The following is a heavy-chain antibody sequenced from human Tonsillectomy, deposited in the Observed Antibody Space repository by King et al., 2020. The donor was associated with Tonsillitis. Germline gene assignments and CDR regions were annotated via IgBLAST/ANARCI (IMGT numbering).Heavy chain of an antibody. CDR1: GYTFTGYF. J-gene: IGHJ4*02. D-gene: IGHD6-6*01. Sequence: VQLVESGAEVKKPGASVKVSCKASGYTFTGYFMHWVRQAPGQGLEWMGWINPNSGGTNYAQNFQGRVTMTRDTSISTAYMELSRLRSDDTAVYYCARAGFSSSSNIDFCGQGTLVTVSS. CDR3: ARAGFSSSSNIDF. CDR2: INPNSGGT. V-gene: IGHV1-2*02.